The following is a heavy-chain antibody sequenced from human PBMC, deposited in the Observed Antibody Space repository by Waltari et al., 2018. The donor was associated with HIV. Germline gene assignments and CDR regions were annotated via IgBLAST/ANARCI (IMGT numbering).Heavy chain of an antibody. CDR2: IWSDGYNK. Sequence: QVYLMESGGGVVRPGGSLNLSCAASGLTFISYGMHWVRQAPGKGLEWVAVIWSDGYNKFYADSVRGRFTFSRDNSKYTLSLQMNSLRAEDTALYYCVKERGPFNGFDIWGQGTMVTVSS. CDR1: GLTFISYG. V-gene: IGHV3-33*06. CDR3: VKERGPFNGFDI. D-gene: IGHD3-16*01. J-gene: IGHJ3*02.